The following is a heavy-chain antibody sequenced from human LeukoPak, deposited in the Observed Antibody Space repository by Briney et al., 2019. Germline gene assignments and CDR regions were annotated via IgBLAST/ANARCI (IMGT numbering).Heavy chain of an antibody. Sequence: GGSLRLSCAASGFTFNTYGVNWVRQAPANGLDWVSSISSSGSTIYYADSVKGRFTISRDNAKNSLYLQMNSLRAEDTAVYYCATTGIQNWFDPWGQGTLVTVSS. CDR2: ISSSGSTI. V-gene: IGHV3-48*03. D-gene: IGHD5-18*01. J-gene: IGHJ5*02. CDR3: ATTGIQNWFDP. CDR1: GFTFNTYG.